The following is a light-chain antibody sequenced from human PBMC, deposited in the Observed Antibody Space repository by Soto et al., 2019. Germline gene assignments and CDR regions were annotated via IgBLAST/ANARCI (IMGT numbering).Light chain of an antibody. Sequence: PRTHALSPGKMATLSCRTSLSVSSGAFAWSPQQPGPDPRLLSYGASKRATGPPDRFIGSGSGTDFTLTISRLEPEDFAVYYCQYYDKLAKALTFGQGTRLEI. CDR3: QYYDKLAKALT. CDR1: LSVSSGA. CDR2: GAS. V-gene: IGKV3-20*01. J-gene: IGKJ5*01.